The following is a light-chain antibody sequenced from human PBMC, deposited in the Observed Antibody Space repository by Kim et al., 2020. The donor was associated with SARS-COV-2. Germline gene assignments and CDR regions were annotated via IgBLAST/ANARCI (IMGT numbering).Light chain of an antibody. CDR3: QQRSNWLLT. V-gene: IGKV3-11*01. CDR2: DAS. CDR1: QSVSSY. Sequence: LSPGERATLSCRASQSVSSYLAWYQHKPGQAPRLLIYDASNRATGIPARFSGSGSGTDFTLTISSLEPEDFAVYYCQQRSNWLLTFGGGTKVDIK. J-gene: IGKJ4*01.